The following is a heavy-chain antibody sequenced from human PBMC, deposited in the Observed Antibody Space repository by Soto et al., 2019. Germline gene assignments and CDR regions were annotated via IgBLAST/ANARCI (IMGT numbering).Heavy chain of an antibody. V-gene: IGHV3-21*01. CDR2: ITTSSMYI. CDR1: GFTFSSYS. J-gene: IGHJ4*02. Sequence: EVQLVESGGGLVKPGGSLRLSCAASGFTFSSYSMNWVRQAPGKGLEWVSAITTSSMYIYYADSVKGRFTISRDNAKNSLYLQMDSLRAEDTALYYCARGMAPSYTSGHKYWGLGSLVTGSS. CDR3: ARGMAPSYTSGHKY. D-gene: IGHD6-19*01.